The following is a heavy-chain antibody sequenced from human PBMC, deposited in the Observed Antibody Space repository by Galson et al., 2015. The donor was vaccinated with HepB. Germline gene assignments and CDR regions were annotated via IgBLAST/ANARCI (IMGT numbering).Heavy chain of an antibody. D-gene: IGHD5-12*01. CDR2: IRSNAHGGTT. J-gene: IGHJ4*02. Sequence: SLRLSCAASGFTFGDYTISWFRQAPGKGLEWVGFIRSNAHGGTTEYVASVKGRFTISRQDSKSIAYLQINSLKTEDTAVYYCTGDRKGGYGPFDYWGQGTLVTVSS. CDR3: TGDRKGGYGPFDY. CDR1: GFTFGDYT. V-gene: IGHV3-49*03.